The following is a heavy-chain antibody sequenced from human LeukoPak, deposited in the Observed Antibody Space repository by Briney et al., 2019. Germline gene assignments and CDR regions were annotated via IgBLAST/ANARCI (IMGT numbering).Heavy chain of an antibody. CDR3: ARDERRGYSGYDPYYMDV. CDR2: INPNSGAT. CDR1: GYIFTGHL. V-gene: IGHV1-2*02. D-gene: IGHD5-12*01. J-gene: IGHJ6*03. Sequence: ASVKVSCKGSGYIFTGHLIHWVRQAPGQGLEWMGWINPNSGATTYAQKFKGRVTMTRDTSTSTAYKELSGLRSDDTAIYFCARDERRGYSGYDPYYMDVWGKGTTLTVSS.